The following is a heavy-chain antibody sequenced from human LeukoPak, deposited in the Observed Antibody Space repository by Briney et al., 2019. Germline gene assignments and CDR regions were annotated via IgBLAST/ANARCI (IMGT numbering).Heavy chain of an antibody. D-gene: IGHD5-18*01. V-gene: IGHV3-23*01. CDR3: ARVDTVMAYYFDL. J-gene: IGHJ4*02. CDR2: ISFDSGTT. CDR1: GFTIRNYG. Sequence: GGSLRLSCAASGFTIRNYGMSWVRQAPGKGLEWVSGISFDSGTTNYADSVKGRFTISRDNAENTLYLQVNSLRAEDTAVYYCARVDTVMAYYFDLWGQGTLVTVSS.